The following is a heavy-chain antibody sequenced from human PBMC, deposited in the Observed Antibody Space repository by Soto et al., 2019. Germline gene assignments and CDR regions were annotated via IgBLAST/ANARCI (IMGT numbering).Heavy chain of an antibody. D-gene: IGHD2-15*01. CDR1: GGTFSSYA. Sequence: QVQLVQSGAEVKKPGSSVKVSCTASGGTFSSYAISWVRQAPGQGLEWMGGIIPIFGTANYAQKFQGRVTITADKSTSTAYMELSSLRSEDTAVYYCAGLGGGGSSAAFDIWGQGTMVTVSS. J-gene: IGHJ3*02. CDR2: IIPIFGTA. CDR3: AGLGGGGSSAAFDI. V-gene: IGHV1-69*06.